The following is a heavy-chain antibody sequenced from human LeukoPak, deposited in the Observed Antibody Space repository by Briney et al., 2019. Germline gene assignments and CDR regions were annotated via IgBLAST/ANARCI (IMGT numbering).Heavy chain of an antibody. CDR3: AKDPDSSGYYYGVGFDY. Sequence: PGGSLRLSCAASGFTFSSYAMSWVRQAPGKGLEWVSAFSGSGGSTYYADSVKGRFTISRDNSKNTLYLQMSSQRAEDTAVYYCAKDPDSSGYYYGVGFDYWGQGTLVTVSS. CDR1: GFTFSSYA. D-gene: IGHD3-22*01. CDR2: FSGSGGST. V-gene: IGHV3-23*01. J-gene: IGHJ4*02.